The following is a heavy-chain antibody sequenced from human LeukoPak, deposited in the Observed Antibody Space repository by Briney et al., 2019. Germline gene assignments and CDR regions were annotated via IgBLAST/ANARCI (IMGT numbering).Heavy chain of an antibody. V-gene: IGHV1-69*04. CDR2: IIPIFGIA. CDR3: ARSADGYTCGHFDF. CDR1: GGTFSSYA. Sequence: ASVKVSCKASGGTFSSYAISWVRQAPGQGLEWMGRIIPIFGIANYAQKFQGRVTITAEKSTSTAYMELSSLRSEDTAVYYCARSADGYTCGHFDFWGQGTLVTVSS. J-gene: IGHJ4*02. D-gene: IGHD5-18*01.